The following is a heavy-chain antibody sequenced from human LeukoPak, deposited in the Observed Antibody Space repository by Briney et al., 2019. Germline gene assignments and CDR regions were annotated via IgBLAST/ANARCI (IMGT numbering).Heavy chain of an antibody. Sequence: ASVKVSCKASGYTFTSYGISWVRQAPGQGLEWMGWISAYNGNTNYAQKLQGRVTMTTDTSTSTAYMELRSLRSDDTAVYYCASHLIGDSNGYYLGTYDYWGQGTLVTVSS. V-gene: IGHV1-18*01. CDR1: GYTFTSYG. J-gene: IGHJ4*02. CDR2: ISAYNGNT. D-gene: IGHD3-22*01. CDR3: ASHLIGDSNGYYLGTYDY.